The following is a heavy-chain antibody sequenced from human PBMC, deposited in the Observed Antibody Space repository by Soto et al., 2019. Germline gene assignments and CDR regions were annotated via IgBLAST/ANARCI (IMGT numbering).Heavy chain of an antibody. Sequence: PGGSLRLSCAASGFTFSSYGMHWVRQAPGKGLEWVAVISYDGSNKYYADSVKGRFTISRDNSKNTLYLQMNSLRAEDTAVYYCAKDLRRSLPSSGWYIVGWYFDYWGQGTLVTVSS. CDR3: AKDLRRSLPSSGWYIVGWYFDY. CDR1: GFTFSSYG. V-gene: IGHV3-30*18. D-gene: IGHD6-19*01. J-gene: IGHJ4*02. CDR2: ISYDGSNK.